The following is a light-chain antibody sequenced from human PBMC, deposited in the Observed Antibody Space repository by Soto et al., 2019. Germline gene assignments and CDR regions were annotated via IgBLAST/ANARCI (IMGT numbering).Light chain of an antibody. CDR1: SSDVGSYNR. J-gene: IGLJ2*01. Sequence: QSVLTQPPSVSGSPGQSVTISCTGTSSDVGSYNRVSWYQQPPGTAPKLMIYEVSNRPSGVPDRFSGSKSGNTASLTISGLQAEDEADYYCNSYAGGNNLVFGGGTKLTVL. CDR2: EVS. CDR3: NSYAGGNNLV. V-gene: IGLV2-18*02.